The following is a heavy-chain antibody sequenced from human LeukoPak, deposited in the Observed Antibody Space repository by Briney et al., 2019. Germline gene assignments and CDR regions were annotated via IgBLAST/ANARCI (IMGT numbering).Heavy chain of an antibody. Sequence: GGSLRLYCTASAFSFSEHWMHWARQLPGKGLVWVSRISPTGSTTSYADSVKGRFTVSRDNAKNTLYLQVNNLRAEDTAVYYCARGPNSNWSGLDFWGQGTLLTVSS. J-gene: IGHJ4*02. D-gene: IGHD6-6*01. CDR2: ISPTGSTT. CDR3: ARGPNSNWSGLDF. CDR1: AFSFSEHW. V-gene: IGHV3-74*01.